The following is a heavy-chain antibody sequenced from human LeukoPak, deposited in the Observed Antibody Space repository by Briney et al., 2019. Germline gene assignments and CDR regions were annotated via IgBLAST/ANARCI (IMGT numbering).Heavy chain of an antibody. V-gene: IGHV3-23*01. CDR1: GFTFSSIA. CDR3: AKAKTQAMVLPGNY. D-gene: IGHD5-18*01. J-gene: IGHJ4*02. CDR2: ISGSGDTT. Sequence: PGGSLRLSCTASGFTFSSIALTWVRQAPGKGLEWVSTISGSGDTTYYADSVKGRFTISRDNSKNTLYLQTNSLRAEDTAVYYCAKAKTQAMVLPGNYWGQGTLVTVPS.